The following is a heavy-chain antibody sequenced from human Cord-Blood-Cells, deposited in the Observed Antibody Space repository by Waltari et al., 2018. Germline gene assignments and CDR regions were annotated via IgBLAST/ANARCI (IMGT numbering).Heavy chain of an antibody. Sequence: QVQLVQSGAEVKKPGSSVKVSCKASGGRFRRYAISWVRLAPGQGLEWMGGIIPIFGTANYAQKFQGRVTITADESTSTAYMELSSLRSEDTAVYYCARLYYYDSSGYYNWFDPWGQGTLVTVSS. V-gene: IGHV1-69*01. D-gene: IGHD3-22*01. J-gene: IGHJ5*02. CDR3: ARLYYYDSSGYYNWFDP. CDR1: GGRFRRYA. CDR2: IIPIFGTA.